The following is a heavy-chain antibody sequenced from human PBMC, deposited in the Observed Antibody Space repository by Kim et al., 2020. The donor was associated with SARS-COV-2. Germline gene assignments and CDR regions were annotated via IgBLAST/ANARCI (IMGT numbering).Heavy chain of an antibody. J-gene: IGHJ4*02. CDR1: GFSFSSYG. Sequence: GGSLRLSCAASGFSFSSYGMHWVRQAPGKGLEWVAVIWYDGINIYYVESVKGRFTISRDNSKNMLYLQMNDLRGEDTAVYYCARDRFHGSGSYPIDQWGQGTLVTVSS. CDR2: IWYDGINI. CDR3: ARDRFHGSGSYPIDQ. V-gene: IGHV3-33*01. D-gene: IGHD3-10*01.